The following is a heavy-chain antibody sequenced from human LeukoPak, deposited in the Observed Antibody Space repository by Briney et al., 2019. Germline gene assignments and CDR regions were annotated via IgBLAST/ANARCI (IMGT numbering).Heavy chain of an antibody. V-gene: IGHV1-2*02. Sequence: ASVKVSCKASGYTFTSYDINWVRQATGQGLEWMGWINPNSGGTNYAQKFQGRVTMTRDTSISTAYMELSRLRSDDTAVYYCARDLDGSSLNFDYWGQGTLVTVSS. CDR1: GYTFTSYD. D-gene: IGHD6-13*01. CDR3: ARDLDGSSLNFDY. CDR2: INPNSGGT. J-gene: IGHJ4*02.